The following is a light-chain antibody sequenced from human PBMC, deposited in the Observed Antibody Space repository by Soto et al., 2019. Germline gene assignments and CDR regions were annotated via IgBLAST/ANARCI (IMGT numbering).Light chain of an antibody. J-gene: IGKJ1*01. V-gene: IGKV3-20*01. CDR2: GAS. CDR1: QSVTSNY. CDR3: QRYGGPSWT. Sequence: IVLTQSPVTLSLSPGERATLSCRASQSVTSNYLAWYQQKPGQAPRLLIFGASSRATGIPDKFSGSGSGTDFSLTISRLESDDFAVYYCQRYGGPSWTFGQGTKVDIK.